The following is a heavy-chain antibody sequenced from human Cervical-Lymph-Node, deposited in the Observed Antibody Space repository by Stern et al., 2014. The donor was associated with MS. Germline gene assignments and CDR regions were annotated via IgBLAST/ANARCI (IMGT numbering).Heavy chain of an antibody. J-gene: IGHJ4*02. CDR2: INSDGSTT. CDR1: GLTFNSYW. CDR3: ATHHDFGFDY. D-gene: IGHD3-3*01. V-gene: IGHV3-74*02. Sequence: VQLQESGGGLVQPGGSLRLSCAASGLTFNSYWMHWVRQAPGTGLVWVSRINSDGSTTRYADSVKGRFTISRDNAKNTLYLQMNSLRAEDTAVYYCATHHDFGFDYWGQGTLVTVSS.